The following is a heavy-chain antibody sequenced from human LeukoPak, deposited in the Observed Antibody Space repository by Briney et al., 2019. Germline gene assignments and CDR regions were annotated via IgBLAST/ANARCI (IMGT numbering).Heavy chain of an antibody. CDR1: GFTFSSYS. CDR3: ARGDYY. Sequence: GGSLRLSCAASGFTFSSYSMNWVRQAPGKGLEWVSSISSSSSYIYYPDSVKGRFTISRDNAKNSLYLQMNSLRAEDTAVYYCARGDYYWGQGTLVTVSS. CDR2: ISSSSSYI. J-gene: IGHJ4*02. V-gene: IGHV3-21*01.